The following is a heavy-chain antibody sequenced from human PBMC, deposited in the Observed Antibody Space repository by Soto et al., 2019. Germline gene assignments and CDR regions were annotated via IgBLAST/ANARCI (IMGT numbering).Heavy chain of an antibody. Sequence: SSETLSLTCAVNGGSFREYYWSWIRQPPGKGLEWIGEINQSGTTHYNPSLKRRVTMSVDTSKNQFSLKLSSVTAADTAVYYCARACSSNSCYDVFDYWGQGTLVTVSS. J-gene: IGHJ4*02. V-gene: IGHV4-34*01. D-gene: IGHD2-2*01. CDR3: ARACSSNSCYDVFDY. CDR1: GGSFREYY. CDR2: INQSGTT.